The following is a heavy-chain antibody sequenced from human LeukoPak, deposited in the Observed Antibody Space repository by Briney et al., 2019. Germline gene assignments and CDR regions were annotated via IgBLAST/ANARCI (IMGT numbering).Heavy chain of an antibody. CDR3: ARDMVRSWSYFDY. CDR1: GGSISNNTDY. V-gene: IGHV4-39*02. J-gene: IGHJ4*02. Sequence: SETLSLTCTVSGGSISNNTDYWGWFRQPPGKGLEWIGSIYYSGSSYYNPSLKSRVTISVDTSKNQFSLKLSSVTAADTAVYYCARDMVRSWSYFDYWGQGTLVTVSS. D-gene: IGHD5-18*01. CDR2: IYYSGSS.